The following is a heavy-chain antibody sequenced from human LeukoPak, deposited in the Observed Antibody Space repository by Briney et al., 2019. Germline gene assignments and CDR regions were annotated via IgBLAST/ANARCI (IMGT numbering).Heavy chain of an antibody. V-gene: IGHV3-23*01. CDR2: ISASGVST. J-gene: IGHJ4*02. CDR1: GFTFSDYA. D-gene: IGHD6-19*01. Sequence: GGSLRLSCAAFGFTFSDYAMSGVGNSPGKVLDWVSAISASGVSTYYGDSVKGRFTISRDNSKDSLYLQMSSLRAEDTALYYCAKKVHKTAAGLGCDYWGQGTLVAVSS. CDR3: AKKVHKTAAGLGCDY.